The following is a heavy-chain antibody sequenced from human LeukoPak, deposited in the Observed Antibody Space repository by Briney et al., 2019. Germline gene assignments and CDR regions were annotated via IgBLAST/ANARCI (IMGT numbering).Heavy chain of an antibody. CDR2: ISAYNGNT. V-gene: IGHV1-18*01. J-gene: IGHJ5*02. D-gene: IGHD1-26*01. Sequence: RASVNVSCTASGYTFTSYGISWVPQAPGQGLEWMGWISAYNGNTNYAQKLQGRVTMTTDTSTSTAYMELRSLRSDDTAVYYCARDVGATRANWFDPWGQGTLVTVSS. CDR1: GYTFTSYG. CDR3: ARDVGATRANWFDP.